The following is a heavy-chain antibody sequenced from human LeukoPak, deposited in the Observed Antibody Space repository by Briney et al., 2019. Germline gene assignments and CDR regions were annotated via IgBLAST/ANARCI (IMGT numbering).Heavy chain of an antibody. CDR2: INPNSGGT. D-gene: IGHD2-2*01. CDR3: ARARDIVVVPAAVNWFDP. J-gene: IGHJ5*02. V-gene: IGHV1-2*02. CDR1: GYTFTGYY. Sequence: ASVKVSCKASGYTFTGYYMHWVRQAPGQGLEWMGWINPNSGGTNYAQKFQGRVTMTRDTSISTAYMELSRLRSDDTAVYYCARARDIVVVPAAVNWFDPWGQGTLVTVSS.